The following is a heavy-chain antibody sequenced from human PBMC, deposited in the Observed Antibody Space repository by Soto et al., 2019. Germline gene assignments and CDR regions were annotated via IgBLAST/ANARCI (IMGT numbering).Heavy chain of an antibody. V-gene: IGHV5-51*01. CDR1: GYIFTTYW. Sequence: PGESLKISFKGSGYIFTTYWIAWVRQMPGKGLEWIGIIFPDDSDVRYSPSFQGQVTISADKSINTAYLQWSSLKASDTAIYYCARRYNWNSAAPDYWGQGTLVTVSS. CDR3: ARRYNWNSAAPDY. D-gene: IGHD1-20*01. CDR2: IFPDDSDV. J-gene: IGHJ4*02.